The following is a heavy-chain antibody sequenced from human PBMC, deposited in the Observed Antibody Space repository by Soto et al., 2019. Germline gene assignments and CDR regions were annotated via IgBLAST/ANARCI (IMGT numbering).Heavy chain of an antibody. CDR2: IYYSGST. J-gene: IGHJ5*02. D-gene: IGHD6-6*01. CDR1: GASMSSGGYY. Sequence: QVQLQESGPGLVKPSQTLSLTCTVSGASMSSGGYYWTWIRQSPGKGLEWIGYIYYSGSTYYNPSRESRVAISLDTSRSQFPLTLHSVTAADTAIYYCARDRHNNFFDPWGQGTLVTVSS. CDR3: ARDRHNNFFDP. V-gene: IGHV4-31*03.